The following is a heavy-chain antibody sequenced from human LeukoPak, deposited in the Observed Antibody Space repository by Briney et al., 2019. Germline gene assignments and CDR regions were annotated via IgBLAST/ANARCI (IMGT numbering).Heavy chain of an antibody. CDR2: MNPSSGNT. D-gene: IGHD3-9*01. V-gene: IGHV1-8*01. J-gene: IGHJ4*02. Sequence: ASVTVSCKASGYTFTSYDINWVRQAAGQGLEWMGWMNPSSGNTGYGQKFQGRVTMTRDTSTSTVYMELSSLRSEDTAVYYCARGYNYDILTGYSIPFDYWGQGTLVTVSS. CDR1: GYTFTSYD. CDR3: ARGYNYDILTGYSIPFDY.